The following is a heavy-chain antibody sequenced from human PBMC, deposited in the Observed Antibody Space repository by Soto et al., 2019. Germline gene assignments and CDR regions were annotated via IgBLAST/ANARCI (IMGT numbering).Heavy chain of an antibody. CDR1: GDSVSSGSYY. CDR2: IYSSGST. D-gene: IGHD5-18*01. CDR3: ARDIRGYSRAFDY. V-gene: IGHV4-61*01. Sequence: SETLSLTCTVSGDSVSSGSYYWTWIRQPPGKGLEWIGYIYSSGSTKYNPSLKSRVTISLDTSNNQFSLELTSVTAADTAIYYCARDIRGYSRAFDYWGQGALVTVSS. J-gene: IGHJ4*02.